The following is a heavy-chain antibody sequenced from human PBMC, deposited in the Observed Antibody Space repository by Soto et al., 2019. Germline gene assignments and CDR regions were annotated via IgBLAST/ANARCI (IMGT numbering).Heavy chain of an antibody. V-gene: IGHV5-51*01. Sequence: GESLKISCQGSGCSFSNYWIAWVRHMPGKGLEWMGIIYPGDSDTRYSPSFQGQVTISADKSISTAYLQWSSLKASDTAKYHCARSTTGYIMDVWGQGTTVTVSS. CDR1: GCSFSNYW. J-gene: IGHJ6*02. CDR2: IYPGDSDT. D-gene: IGHD5-18*01. CDR3: ARSTTGYIMDV.